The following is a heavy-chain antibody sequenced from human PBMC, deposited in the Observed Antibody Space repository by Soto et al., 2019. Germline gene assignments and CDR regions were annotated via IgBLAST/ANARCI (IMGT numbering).Heavy chain of an antibody. CDR3: ARASRGWYGISAFDI. CDR2: INPNSGGT. CDR1: GYTFTGYY. Sequence: QVQLVQSGAEVKKPGASVKVSCKASGYTFTGYYMHWVRQAPGQGLEWMGWINPNSGGTNYAQKFQGRVTMTRDTSISTAYMELSRLRSDDTAVYYCARASRGWYGISAFDIWGQGTMVTVSS. V-gene: IGHV1-2*02. D-gene: IGHD6-19*01. J-gene: IGHJ3*02.